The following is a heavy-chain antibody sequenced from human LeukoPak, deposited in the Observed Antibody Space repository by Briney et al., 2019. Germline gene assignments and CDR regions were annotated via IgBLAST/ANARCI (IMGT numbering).Heavy chain of an antibody. D-gene: IGHD3-16*01. CDR2: IHHSGST. CDR3: ARARGMEWGSYYFDY. J-gene: IGHJ4*02. CDR1: TFDDYA. V-gene: IGHV4-30-2*04. Sequence: TFDDYAMHWVRQAPGKGLEWIGYIHHSGSTYYNPSLKSRVTISVDTSKNQFSLKLSSVTAADTAVYYCARARGMEWGSYYFDYWGQGTLVTVSS.